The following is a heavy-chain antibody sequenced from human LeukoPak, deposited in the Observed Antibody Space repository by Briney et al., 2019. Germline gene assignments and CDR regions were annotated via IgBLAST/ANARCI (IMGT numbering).Heavy chain of an antibody. Sequence: PGRSLRLSCAASGFTFSSYAMHWVRQAPGKGLEWVAVISYDGSNKYYADSVKGRFTISRDNSKNTLYLQMNSLRAEDTAVYYCAKVRARGRIDAFDIWGQGTMVTVSS. J-gene: IGHJ3*02. CDR2: ISYDGSNK. CDR1: GFTFSSYA. CDR3: AKVRARGRIDAFDI. V-gene: IGHV3-30-3*01. D-gene: IGHD3-16*01.